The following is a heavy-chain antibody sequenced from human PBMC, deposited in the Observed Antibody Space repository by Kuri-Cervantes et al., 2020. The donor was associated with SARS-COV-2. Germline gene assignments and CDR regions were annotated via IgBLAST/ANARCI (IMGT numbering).Heavy chain of an antibody. D-gene: IGHD4-17*01. Sequence: GSLRLSCAASGFTFGDYSMNWVRQAPGKGLEWVSSITRSSVYISYADSLKGRFTISRDNAKNSLYLQMNSLRAEDTAVYYCARSPGDGDYDPFDYWGQGTLVTVSS. J-gene: IGHJ4*02. V-gene: IGHV3-21*01. CDR2: ITRSSVYI. CDR3: ARSPGDGDYDPFDY. CDR1: GFTFGDYS.